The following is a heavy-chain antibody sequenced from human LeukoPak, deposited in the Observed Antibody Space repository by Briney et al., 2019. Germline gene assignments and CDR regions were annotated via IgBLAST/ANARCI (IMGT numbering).Heavy chain of an antibody. V-gene: IGHV3-23*01. D-gene: IGHD3-22*01. CDR1: GFTFSSYA. Sequence: PGGSLRLSCAASGFTFSSYAMSWVRQAPGKGLEWVSAISGSGGSTYYADSVKGRFTISRDNSKNTLYLQMNSLRAEDTAVYYCAKDRHRGITMIVVVIRRDAFDIWGQGTMVTVSS. CDR2: ISGSGGST. J-gene: IGHJ3*02. CDR3: AKDRHRGITMIVVVIRRDAFDI.